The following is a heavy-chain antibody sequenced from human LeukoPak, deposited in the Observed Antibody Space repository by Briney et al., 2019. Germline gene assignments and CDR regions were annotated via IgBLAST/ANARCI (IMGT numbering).Heavy chain of an antibody. CDR3: ARGPDYDILADYFDY. Sequence: PGGSLRLSCAASGFTFSNYALHWVRQAPGKGLEWVAVISYDGSNKFYADSVRGRFTISRDNSKNTLFLQMNSLRPVDTAVYYCARGPDYDILADYFDYWGQGTLVTVSS. D-gene: IGHD3-9*01. CDR1: GFTFSNYA. J-gene: IGHJ4*02. V-gene: IGHV3-30*04. CDR2: ISYDGSNK.